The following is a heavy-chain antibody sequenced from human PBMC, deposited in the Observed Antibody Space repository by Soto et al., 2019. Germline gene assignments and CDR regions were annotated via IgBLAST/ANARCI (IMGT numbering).Heavy chain of an antibody. Sequence: ASVTVSCKASGGTFSSYAISWVRQAPGQGLEWMGGIIPIFGTANYAQKFQGRVTITADESTSTAYMELSSLRSEDTAVYYCARDRLVDYYSGMDVWGQGTTVTVSS. V-gene: IGHV1-69*13. CDR1: GGTFSSYA. CDR3: ARDRLVDYYSGMDV. CDR2: IIPIFGTA. J-gene: IGHJ6*02.